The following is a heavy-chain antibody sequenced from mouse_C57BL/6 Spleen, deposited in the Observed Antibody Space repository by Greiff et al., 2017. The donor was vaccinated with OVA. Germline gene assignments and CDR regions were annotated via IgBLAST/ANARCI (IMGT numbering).Heavy chain of an antibody. CDR2: IDPSAGYT. J-gene: IGHJ4*01. CDR3: ERLDGYFAMDY. Sequence: QSCKASGYTFTSYWMQWVTQRPGQGLEWIGEIDPSAGYTNYNQKFKGKATLTVDKSSSTAYMQLSSLTSEDSAVYDCERLDGYFAMDYWGQGTSVTVSS. D-gene: IGHD2-3*01. CDR1: GYTFTSYW. V-gene: IGHV1-50*01.